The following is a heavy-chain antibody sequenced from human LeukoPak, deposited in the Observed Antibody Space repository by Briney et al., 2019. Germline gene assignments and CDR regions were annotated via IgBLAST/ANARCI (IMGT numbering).Heavy chain of an antibody. V-gene: IGHV3-23*01. CDR1: GFTFNTYA. J-gene: IGHJ4*02. CDR2: ISTSGGTT. Sequence: GGSLRLSCGASGFTFNTYAMSWVRLAPGTGPEWVSSISTSGGTTYYADSVKGRFTISRDNSKNTLYLQRNSLGAEDTAVYYCARDGAAMVTYPYWGQGTLVTVSS. D-gene: IGHD5-18*01. CDR3: ARDGAAMVTYPY.